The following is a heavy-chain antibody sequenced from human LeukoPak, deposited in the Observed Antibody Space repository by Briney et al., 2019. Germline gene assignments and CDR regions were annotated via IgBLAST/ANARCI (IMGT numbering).Heavy chain of an antibody. V-gene: IGHV3-21*01. D-gene: IGHD6-19*01. CDR1: GCTFISYS. CDR2: ICMSSSYI. Sequence: PGWSLRLSFAASGCTFISYSMNWVRQAPGRGLEGVSCICMSSSYIYYADSLKGRFNIARDNAKNSLYLQMNSLRAEDTAVYYWARGTEWVVTTQTYYYYGMDVWGQGTTVAVAS. CDR3: ARGTEWVVTTQTYYYYGMDV. J-gene: IGHJ6*02.